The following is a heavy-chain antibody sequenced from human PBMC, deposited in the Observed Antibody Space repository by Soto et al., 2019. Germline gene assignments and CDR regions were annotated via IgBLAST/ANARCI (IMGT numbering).Heavy chain of an antibody. CDR2: IYWDDDK. CDR1: GFSISTSEVG. J-gene: IGHJ4*02. V-gene: IGHV2-5*02. Sequence: SGPTLVNPTQTLTLTCTLSGFSISTSEVGVGWIRQPPGKALEWLALIYWDDDKRYSPSLKSRLTITKDTSKNQVALTMTNMDPVDTATYYCAQRTYTKGSFDNWGQGTLVTVSS. D-gene: IGHD2-8*01. CDR3: AQRTYTKGSFDN.